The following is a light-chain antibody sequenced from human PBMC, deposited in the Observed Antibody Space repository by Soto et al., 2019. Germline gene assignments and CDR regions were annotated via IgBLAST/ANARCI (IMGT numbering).Light chain of an antibody. CDR1: QSLVHGDGNTY. V-gene: IGKV2-24*01. CDR2: KIS. CDR3: MQATQFPVT. J-gene: IGKJ2*01. Sequence: DIVMTQTPLSSPVTLGQPASISCRSSQSLVHGDGNTYLSWLQQRPGQPPRLLIYKISKRSSGVPDRFSGSGAGTDFTLKISKVEAEYVGVYYCMQATQFPVTFGQGTRLEIK.